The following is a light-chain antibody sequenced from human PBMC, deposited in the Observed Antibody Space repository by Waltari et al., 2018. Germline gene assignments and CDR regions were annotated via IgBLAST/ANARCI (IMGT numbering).Light chain of an antibody. Sequence: QSLLTQPPSVSAAPGQKVTISCSGSGSNIGSNSVSWFQQLPGTAPMLLIYENKKRPSGVPARFSASRSGTSATLVISGLQTEDEAVYYCAAWDTSLSVGLFGGGTDLTVL. CDR2: ENK. J-gene: IGLJ3*02. V-gene: IGLV1-51*02. CDR1: GSNIGSNS. CDR3: AAWDTSLSVGL.